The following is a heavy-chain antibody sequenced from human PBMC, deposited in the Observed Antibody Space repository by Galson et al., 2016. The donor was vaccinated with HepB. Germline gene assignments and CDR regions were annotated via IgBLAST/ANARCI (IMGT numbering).Heavy chain of an antibody. V-gene: IGHV4-4*02. CDR3: ASEDY. CDR2: IYPSGST. CDR1: GGSISSSNW. J-gene: IGHJ4*02. Sequence: SETLSLTCVVSGGSISSSNWWTWVRQPPGKGLEWIGEIYPSGSTNYNPSLKSRVTISVDESKDQFSLNLTSVTAADTAVYYCASEDYWGQGTLVTVSS.